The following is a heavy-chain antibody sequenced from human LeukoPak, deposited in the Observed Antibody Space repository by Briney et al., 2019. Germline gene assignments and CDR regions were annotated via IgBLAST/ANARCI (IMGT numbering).Heavy chain of an antibody. J-gene: IGHJ6*03. V-gene: IGHV4-39*07. CDR1: GGSISSSSYY. Sequence: SETLSLTCTVSGGSISSSSYYWGWIRQPPGKGLEWIGSVHYSGSTYYNPSLKSRVTISVDTSKNQFSLKLSSVTAADTAVYYCARGARSRAIFGSRYYMDVWGRGTTVTVSS. D-gene: IGHD3-3*01. CDR2: VHYSGST. CDR3: ARGARSRAIFGSRYYMDV.